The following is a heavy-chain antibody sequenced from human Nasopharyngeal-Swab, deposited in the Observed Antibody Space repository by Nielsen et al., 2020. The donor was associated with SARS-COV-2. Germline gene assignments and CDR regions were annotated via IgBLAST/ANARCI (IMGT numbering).Heavy chain of an antibody. CDR1: GFTFSSYA. J-gene: IGHJ6*02. Sequence: GESLKISCAASGFTFSSYAMHWVRQAPGKGLEWVAVISYDGSNKYYADSVKGRFTISRDNSKNTLYLQMNSLRAEDTAVYYCAREHDYGDPTSYGMDVWGQGTTVTVS. CDR2: ISYDGSNK. V-gene: IGHV3-30*04. D-gene: IGHD4-17*01. CDR3: AREHDYGDPTSYGMDV.